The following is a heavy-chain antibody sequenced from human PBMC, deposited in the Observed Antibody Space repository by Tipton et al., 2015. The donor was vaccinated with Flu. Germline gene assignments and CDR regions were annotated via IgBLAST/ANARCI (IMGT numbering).Heavy chain of an antibody. CDR3: ARQGSVLYHCYYGLAV. D-gene: IGHD5/OR15-5a*01. Sequence: GLVKPSETLSLTCTVSGGSTRSYYWSWIRQPPGKGLEWIGHIYYSGDTNYNPSLKSRVTISLDKSKNQFSLKLSSVTAADTAVYYCARQGSVLYHCYYGLAVWGQGTTVTVFS. CDR1: GGSTRSYY. CDR2: IYYSGDT. J-gene: IGHJ6*02. V-gene: IGHV4-59*08.